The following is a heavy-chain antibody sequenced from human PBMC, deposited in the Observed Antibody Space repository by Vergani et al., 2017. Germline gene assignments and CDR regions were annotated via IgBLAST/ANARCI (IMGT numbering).Heavy chain of an antibody. V-gene: IGHV3-33*01. CDR3: ARDLPYYYMDV. J-gene: IGHJ6*03. CDR2: IWYDGSNK. CDR1: GFTFSSYG. Sequence: QVQLVESGGGVVQPGRSLRLSCAASGFTFSSYGMHWVRQAPGKGLEWVAVIWYDGSNKYYADSVKGRFTISRDNSKNTLYLQMNSLRAEDTAVYYCARDLPYYYMDVWGKGTTVTVSS.